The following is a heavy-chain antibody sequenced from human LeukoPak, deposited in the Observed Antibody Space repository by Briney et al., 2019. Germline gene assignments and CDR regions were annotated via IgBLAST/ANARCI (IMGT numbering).Heavy chain of an antibody. J-gene: IGHJ3*02. CDR3: ARDLRSLDAFDI. CDR2: IKSKTDGGTT. CDR1: GFTFSSYS. Sequence: GGSLRLSCAASGFTFSSYSMNWVRQAPGKGLEWVGRIKSKTDGGTTDYAAPVKGRFTISRDDSKNTLYLQMNSLKTEDTAVYYCARDLRSLDAFDIWGQGTMVTVSS. V-gene: IGHV3-15*01. D-gene: IGHD4-17*01.